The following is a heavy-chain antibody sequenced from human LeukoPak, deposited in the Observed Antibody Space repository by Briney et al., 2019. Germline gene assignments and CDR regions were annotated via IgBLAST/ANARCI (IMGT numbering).Heavy chain of an antibody. Sequence: GGSLRLSCAASGFTFSNYAMSWVRQAPGKGPEWVSVINNDGGHTYYADFVQGRFTISRDNSKNTLDLQMSSLRVEDTAFYYCVKGNWYKLEVFQYWGHGILVTVSS. CDR3: VKGNWYKLEVFQY. J-gene: IGHJ4*01. CDR2: INNDGGHT. CDR1: GFTFSNYA. D-gene: IGHD1/OR15-1a*01. V-gene: IGHV3-23*01.